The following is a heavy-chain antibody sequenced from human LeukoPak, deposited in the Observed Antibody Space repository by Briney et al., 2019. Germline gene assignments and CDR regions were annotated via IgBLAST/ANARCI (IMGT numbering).Heavy chain of an antibody. V-gene: IGHV3-74*01. D-gene: IGHD2-2*01. CDR1: GFTFSNFW. CDR3: ARDSYTSPDY. CDR2: INREGTTT. Sequence: GGSLRLSCAASGFTFSNFWMYWVRQAPGKGLVWVSRINREGTTTVYADSVKGRFTISRDSAKSTLYLQMNSLRAEDTAVYYCARDSYTSPDYWGQGTLVTVS. J-gene: IGHJ4*02.